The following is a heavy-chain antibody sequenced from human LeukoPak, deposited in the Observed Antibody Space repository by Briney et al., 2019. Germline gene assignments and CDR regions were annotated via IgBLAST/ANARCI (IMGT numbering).Heavy chain of an antibody. CDR1: GFTFSSYS. Sequence: GGSLRLSCAASGFTFSSYSMNWVRQAPGKGLEWVSSISSSSSYIYYADSVKGRFTISRDNAKNSLYLQMNSLRAEDTAVYYCARVKGRSDAFDIWGQGTMVTVSS. V-gene: IGHV3-21*01. J-gene: IGHJ3*02. CDR2: ISSSSSYI. CDR3: ARVKGRSDAFDI.